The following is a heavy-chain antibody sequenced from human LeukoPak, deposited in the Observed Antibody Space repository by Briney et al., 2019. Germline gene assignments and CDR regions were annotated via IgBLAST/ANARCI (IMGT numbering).Heavy chain of an antibody. CDR2: IYSDDST. CDR1: GFTVSGVY. CDR3: ASRPRDAAALDY. Sequence: PGGSLRLSCVASGFTVSGVYMSWVRQGPGQGLDWVSVIYSDDSTYYADSVKGRFTISRDNSKNTLNLQMNSLRAEDTAVYYCASRPRDAAALDYWGQGTLVTVSS. D-gene: IGHD6-13*01. V-gene: IGHV3-53*01. J-gene: IGHJ4*02.